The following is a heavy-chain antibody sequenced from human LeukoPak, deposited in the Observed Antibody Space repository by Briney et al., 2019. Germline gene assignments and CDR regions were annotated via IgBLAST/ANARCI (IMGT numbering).Heavy chain of an antibody. CDR2: ISYDGSNK. Sequence: GGSLRLSCAASGFTFSSYAMHWVRQAPGKGLEWVAVISYDGSNKYYADSVKGRFTISRDNSKNTLYLQMNSLRAEDTAVYYCARDGSGSYAPNDAFDIWGQGTMVTVSS. J-gene: IGHJ3*02. CDR1: GFTFSSYA. D-gene: IGHD1-26*01. V-gene: IGHV3-30-3*01. CDR3: ARDGSGSYAPNDAFDI.